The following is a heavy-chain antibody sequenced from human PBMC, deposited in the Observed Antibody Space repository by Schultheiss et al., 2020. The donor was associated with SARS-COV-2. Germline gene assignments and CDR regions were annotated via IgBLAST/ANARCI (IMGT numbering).Heavy chain of an antibody. V-gene: IGHV4-59*12. CDR3: ARDQAVQGGGGWFDP. J-gene: IGHJ5*02. D-gene: IGHD3-10*01. CDR2: TYYSGST. CDR1: GGSISSYY. Sequence: SETLSLTCTVSGGSISSYYWSWIRQPPGKGLEWIVYTYYSGSTNYNPSLKSRVTMSVDTSKNQFSLTVRSVTAADTAVYYCARDQAVQGGGGWFDPWGQGTLVTVSS.